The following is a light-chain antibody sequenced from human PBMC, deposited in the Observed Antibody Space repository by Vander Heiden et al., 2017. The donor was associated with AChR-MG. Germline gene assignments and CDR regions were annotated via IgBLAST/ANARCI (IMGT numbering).Light chain of an antibody. CDR2: YES. Sequence: SSVLTQPPSVSVAPGKTARITCGGNNMGSKRVHWYQQKPGQAPVLVIYYESDRPSGSPERFSGANSGNTATLTISRVEAGDEADYYCQVWDSSSDHPRVVGGGTKLTVL. V-gene: IGLV3-21*04. CDR3: QVWDSSSDHPRV. J-gene: IGLJ3*02. CDR1: NMGSKR.